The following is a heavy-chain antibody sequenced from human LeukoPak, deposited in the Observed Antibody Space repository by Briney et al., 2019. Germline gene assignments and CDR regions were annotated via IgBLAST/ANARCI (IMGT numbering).Heavy chain of an antibody. CDR3: ARVSTVVTPLNYCYYGMDV. Sequence: GESLKISCKGSGYSFTSYWIGWVRQMPGKGLEWMGIIYPGDSDTRYSPSFQGQVTISADKSISTAYLQWSSLKASDTAMYYCARVSTVVTPLNYCYYGMDVWGQGTTVTVSS. CDR1: GYSFTSYW. D-gene: IGHD4-23*01. V-gene: IGHV5-51*01. CDR2: IYPGDSDT. J-gene: IGHJ6*02.